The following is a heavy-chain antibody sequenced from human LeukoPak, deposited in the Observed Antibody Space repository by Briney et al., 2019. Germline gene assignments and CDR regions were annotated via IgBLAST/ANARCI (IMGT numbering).Heavy chain of an antibody. V-gene: IGHV3-7*01. CDR1: GFTFSSYW. Sequence: GGSLRLSCAASGFTFSSYWMSWVRQAPGKGLEWVANIKQDGSEKYYVDSVKGRFTISRDNAKNSLYLQMNSLRAEDTAVYYCARPHCYDSRGYLYYFDYWGQGTLVTVSS. CDR3: ARPHCYDSRGYLYYFDY. J-gene: IGHJ4*02. D-gene: IGHD3-22*01. CDR2: IKQDGSEK.